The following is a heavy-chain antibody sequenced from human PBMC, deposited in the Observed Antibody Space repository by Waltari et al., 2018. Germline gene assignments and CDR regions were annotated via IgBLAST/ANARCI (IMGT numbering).Heavy chain of an antibody. Sequence: QVQLVQSGAEVLKPGASVKVSCQASGYTFINYEINWVRQATGQGLEWMGLMNPNSGATAYAQKFQGRITMTRDTSITTAYMELSNLRSDDTAVFYCARGRDLYANFDYNWFDPWGQGTLVTVSS. CDR2: MNPNSGAT. V-gene: IGHV1-8*02. CDR3: ARGRDLYANFDYNWFDP. D-gene: IGHD2-8*01. J-gene: IGHJ5*02. CDR1: GYTFINYE.